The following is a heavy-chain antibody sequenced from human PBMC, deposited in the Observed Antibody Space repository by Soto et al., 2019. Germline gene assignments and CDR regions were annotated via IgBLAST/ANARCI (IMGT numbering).Heavy chain of an antibody. CDR1: GFTFSDYY. D-gene: IGHD2-2*01. J-gene: IGHJ3*02. CDR2: ISSSGSTI. Sequence: QVQLVESGGGLVKPGGSLRLSCAASGFTFSDYYMSWIRQAPGKGLEWVSYISSSGSTIYYADSVKGRFTISRDNANNSLYLQMNSLRAEDTAVYYCARDWGDMVVVPAAMEESWAFDIWGQGTMVTVSS. CDR3: ARDWGDMVVVPAAMEESWAFDI. V-gene: IGHV3-11*01.